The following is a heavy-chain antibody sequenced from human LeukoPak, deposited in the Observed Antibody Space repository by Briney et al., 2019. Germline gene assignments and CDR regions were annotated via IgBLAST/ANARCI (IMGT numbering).Heavy chain of an antibody. CDR3: ARDGPYGDYAFDY. CDR1: GFTFSSYS. J-gene: IGHJ4*02. V-gene: IGHV3-48*04. CDR2: ISSSSSTI. Sequence: GGSLRLSCAASGFTFSSYSMNWVRQAPGKGLEWVSYISSSSSTIYYADSVKGRFTISRDNAKNTLYLQMNSLRAEDTAVYYCARDGPYGDYAFDYWGQGTLVTVSS. D-gene: IGHD4-17*01.